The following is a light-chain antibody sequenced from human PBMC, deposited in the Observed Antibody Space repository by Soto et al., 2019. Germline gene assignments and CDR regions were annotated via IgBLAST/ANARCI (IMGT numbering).Light chain of an antibody. J-gene: IGKJ4*01. CDR3: QQANSFPLT. CDR2: AAS. Sequence: DIQMTQSPSSVSASVGDRVTITCRASQGIRSWLAWYQQKPGKAPTLLIYAASSLQSGVPSRFSGSGSGTDFTLTIISLQPEDFATYFCQQANSFPLTFGGGTKVEIK. CDR1: QGIRSW. V-gene: IGKV1-12*01.